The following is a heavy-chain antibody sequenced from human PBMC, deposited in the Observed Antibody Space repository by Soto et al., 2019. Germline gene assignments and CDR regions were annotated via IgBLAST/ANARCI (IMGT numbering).Heavy chain of an antibody. J-gene: IGHJ6*02. Sequence: SVKVSCKASGGTFSSYAISWVRQAPGQGLEWMGVIIPIFGTANYAQKFQGRVTITADESTSTAYMELSSLRSEDTAVYYCARDRITMMGGVYYGMDVWGQGTTVTVSS. CDR1: GGTFSSYA. CDR3: ARDRITMMGGVYYGMDV. V-gene: IGHV1-69*13. CDR2: IIPIFGTA. D-gene: IGHD3-22*01.